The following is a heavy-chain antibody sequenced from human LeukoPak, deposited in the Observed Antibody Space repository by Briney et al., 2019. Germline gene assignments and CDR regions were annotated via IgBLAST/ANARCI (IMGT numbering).Heavy chain of an antibody. V-gene: IGHV4-4*07. Sequence: PSETLSLTCTVSGGSLSSDYWSWIRQSAGKGLEWIGRIYTSGSTNYNPSLRSRVTMSVDTSKNQISLKLSSVTAADTALYYCARDYSLGSGSYSPYWGQGTLVTVSS. CDR2: IYTSGST. J-gene: IGHJ4*02. CDR3: ARDYSLGSGSYSPY. CDR1: GGSLSSDY. D-gene: IGHD3-10*01.